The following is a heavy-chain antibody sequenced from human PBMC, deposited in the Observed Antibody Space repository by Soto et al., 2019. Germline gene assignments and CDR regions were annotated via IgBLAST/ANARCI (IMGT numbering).Heavy chain of an antibody. J-gene: IGHJ2*01. CDR1: GFTFSDYY. CDR3: ASLPQPGVRMPSGWYFDL. V-gene: IGHV3-11*01. D-gene: IGHD1-26*01. CDR2: ISSSGSTI. Sequence: GGSLRLSCAASGFTFSDYYMSWIRQAPGKGLEWVSYISSSGSTIYYADSVKGRFTISRDNAKNSLYLQMNSLRAEDTAVYYCASLPQPGVRMPSGWYFDLWGRGTLVTVSS.